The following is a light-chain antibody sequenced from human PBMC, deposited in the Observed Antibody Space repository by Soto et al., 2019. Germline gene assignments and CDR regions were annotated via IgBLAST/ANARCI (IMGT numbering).Light chain of an antibody. J-gene: IGKJ4*01. Sequence: DIQMTQSPSSLSASVGDRVTITCRASQSISSYLAWYQQKPGKAPNLLIYAASTLQSGVSSRFRGSGSGTAFTLTISSLQHEDFETYYCQQLNTYPLTFGGGTKVDIK. CDR2: AAS. CDR3: QQLNTYPLT. V-gene: IGKV1-9*01. CDR1: QSISSY.